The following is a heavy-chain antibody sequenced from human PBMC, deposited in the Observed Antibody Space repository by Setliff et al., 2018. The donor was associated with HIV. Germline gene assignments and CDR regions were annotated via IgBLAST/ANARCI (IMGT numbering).Heavy chain of an antibody. CDR3: ARVPYSSSWSFDY. D-gene: IGHD6-13*01. CDR2: ISSSSSYM. J-gene: IGHJ4*02. Sequence: KSGGSLRLSCAASGFTFSSYSMNWVRQAPGKGLEWVSSISSSSSYMYYADSVKGRFTISRDNAKNSLYLQMNSLRAEDTAVYYCARVPYSSSWSFDYWGQGTLVTVSS. V-gene: IGHV3-21*01. CDR1: GFTFSSYS.